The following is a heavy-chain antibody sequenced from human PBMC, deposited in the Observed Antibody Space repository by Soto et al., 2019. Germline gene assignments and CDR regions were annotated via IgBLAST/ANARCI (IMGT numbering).Heavy chain of an antibody. CDR2: ISYDGSNK. Sequence: QVQLVESGGGVVQPGRSLRLSCAASGFTFSSYAMHWVSQAPGKELEWVAVISYDGSNKYYADSVKGRFTISRDNSKNTLYLQMNSLRVEDTAVYYCARDSRPYRAVAGTSIVRPFGYWGQGTLVTVSA. V-gene: IGHV3-30-3*01. J-gene: IGHJ4*02. D-gene: IGHD6-19*01. CDR3: ARDSRPYRAVAGTSIVRPFGY. CDR1: GFTFSSYA.